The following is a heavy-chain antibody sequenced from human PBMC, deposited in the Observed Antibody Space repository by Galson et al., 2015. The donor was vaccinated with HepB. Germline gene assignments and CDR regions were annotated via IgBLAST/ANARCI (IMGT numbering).Heavy chain of an antibody. D-gene: IGHD2-2*01. V-gene: IGHV3-30*18. CDR3: AKDVKYQPHYYHYYGMDV. Sequence: SLRLSCAASGFTFSSYGMHWVRQAPGKGLEWVAVISYDGSNKYYADSVKGRFTISRDNSKDTLYLQMNSLRAEDTAVYYCAKDVKYQPHYYHYYGMDVWGQGTTVTVSS. CDR2: ISYDGSNK. J-gene: IGHJ6*02. CDR1: GFTFSSYG.